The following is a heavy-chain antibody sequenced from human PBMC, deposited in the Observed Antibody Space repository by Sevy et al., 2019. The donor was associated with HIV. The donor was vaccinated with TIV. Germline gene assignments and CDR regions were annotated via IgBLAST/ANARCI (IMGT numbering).Heavy chain of an antibody. D-gene: IGHD2-2*01. CDR2: LSGTGGST. V-gene: IGHV3-23*01. J-gene: IGHJ4*02. Sequence: GGSLRLSCAASGFTFRNYAMSWVRQAPGKGLEWVSALSGTGGSTYYADSVKGRSIIARDNSKNTLYLQMNSLRVEATAVYYCAKDLDIVAVAAAIRLSYWGQGTLVTVSS. CDR3: AKDLDIVAVAAAIRLSY. CDR1: GFTFRNYA.